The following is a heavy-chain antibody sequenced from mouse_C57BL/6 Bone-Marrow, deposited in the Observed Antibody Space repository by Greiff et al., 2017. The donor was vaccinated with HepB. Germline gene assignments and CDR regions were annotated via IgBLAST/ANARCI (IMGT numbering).Heavy chain of an antibody. Sequence: VQLQQPGAELVMPGASVKLSCKASGYTFTSYWMHWVKQRPGQGLEWIGEIDPSDSYTNYNQKFKGKSTLTVDKSSSTAYMQLSSLTSEDSAVYYCARRGDYHDYWGQGTTLTVSS. D-gene: IGHD2-4*01. CDR1: GYTFTSYW. J-gene: IGHJ2*01. CDR3: ARRGDYHDY. V-gene: IGHV1-69*01. CDR2: IDPSDSYT.